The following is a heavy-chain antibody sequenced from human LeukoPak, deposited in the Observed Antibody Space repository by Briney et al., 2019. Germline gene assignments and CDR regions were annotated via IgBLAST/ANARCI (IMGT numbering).Heavy chain of an antibody. CDR2: ISGSGRST. D-gene: IGHD1-26*01. CDR1: GFTFSSYD. J-gene: IGHJ4*02. V-gene: IGHV3-23*01. Sequence: PGGSLRLSCAASGFTFSSYDMSWVRQAPGKGLEWVSGISGSGRSTYYADSVKGRFTISRDNSKNMLYVQMNSLRAEDTAVYYCAKDVGKWESLHFFDYWGQGTLVTVSS. CDR3: AKDVGKWESLHFFDY.